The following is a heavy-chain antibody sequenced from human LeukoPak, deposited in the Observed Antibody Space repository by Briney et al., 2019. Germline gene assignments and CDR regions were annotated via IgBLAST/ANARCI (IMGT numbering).Heavy chain of an antibody. J-gene: IGHJ6*02. CDR2: IYHSGST. Sequence: SETLSLTCTVSGGSISSSSYYWGWIRQSPGKGLEWIGSIYHSGSTYYKPSLESRVTISVDTSKNQFSLKLSSVTAADTAVYYCARHTYASYYYGMDVWGQGTTVTVSS. D-gene: IGHD3-16*01. V-gene: IGHV4-39*01. CDR1: GGSISSSSYY. CDR3: ARHTYASYYYGMDV.